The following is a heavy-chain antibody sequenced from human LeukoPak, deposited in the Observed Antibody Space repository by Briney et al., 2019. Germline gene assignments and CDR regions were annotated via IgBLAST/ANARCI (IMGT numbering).Heavy chain of an antibody. CDR2: INPSGDST. J-gene: IGHJ6*03. D-gene: IGHD4-17*01. CDR1: GYTFTSYY. CDR3: ARNPAYGDYDPGYYYMDV. V-gene: IGHV1-46*01. Sequence: GASVKVSCKASGYTFTSYYMHWVRQAPGQGLEWMGLINPSGDSTSYAQKFQGRVTMTRDMSTSTVYMELSSLRSEDTAVYYCARNPAYGDYDPGYYYMDVWGKGTTVTVSS.